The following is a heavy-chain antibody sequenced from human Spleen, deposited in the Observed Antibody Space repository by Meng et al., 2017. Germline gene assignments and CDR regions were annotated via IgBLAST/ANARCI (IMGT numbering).Heavy chain of an antibody. D-gene: IGHD6-13*01. CDR1: GYTFTSYG. CDR2: ISAYNGNT. V-gene: IGHV1-18*01. Sequence: ASVKVSCKASGYTFTSYGISWVRQAPGQGLEWMGWISAYNGNTNYAQKLQGRVTMTTDTSTSTAYMELRSLRSDDTAVFYCARAWGSSKSKQGAMDVWGQGTTVTVSS. CDR3: ARAWGSSKSKQGAMDV. J-gene: IGHJ6*02.